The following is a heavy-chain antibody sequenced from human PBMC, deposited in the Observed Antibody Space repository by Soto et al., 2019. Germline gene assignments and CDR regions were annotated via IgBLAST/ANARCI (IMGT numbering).Heavy chain of an antibody. CDR3: AKDGLTYYYDSSGSLV. J-gene: IGHJ3*01. Sequence: GGSLRLSCAASGFTFSSYGMHWVRQAPGKGLEWVAVISYDGSNKYYADSVKGRFTISRDNSKNTLYLQMNSLRAEDTAVYYCAKDGLTYYYDSSGSLVWGQGTMVTVSS. CDR2: ISYDGSNK. D-gene: IGHD3-22*01. CDR1: GFTFSSYG. V-gene: IGHV3-30*18.